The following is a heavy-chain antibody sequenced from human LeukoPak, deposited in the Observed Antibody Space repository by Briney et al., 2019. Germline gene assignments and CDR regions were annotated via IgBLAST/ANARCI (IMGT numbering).Heavy chain of an antibody. V-gene: IGHV4-30-4*08. CDR2: IYYSGST. Sequence: PSETLSLTCTVSGGSISSGDYYWSWIRQPPGKGLEWIGYIYYSGSTYYNPSLKSRVTISVDTSKNQFSLKLSSVTAADTAVYYCARGGYCSSTSCSDPNWFDPWGQGTLVTVSS. CDR1: GGSISSGDYY. CDR3: ARGGYCSSTSCSDPNWFDP. J-gene: IGHJ5*02. D-gene: IGHD2-2*01.